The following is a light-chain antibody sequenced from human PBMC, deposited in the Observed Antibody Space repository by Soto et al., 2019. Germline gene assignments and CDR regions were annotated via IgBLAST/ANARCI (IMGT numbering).Light chain of an antibody. J-gene: IGLJ3*02. CDR3: AAWDDGVGGPA. Sequence: QSVLTQPPSASGTPGQRVTIYCSGSNSNIGNKYVYWYQQLPGTAPKLLMYRNNHRPSGVPDRFSGSKSGTSASLAISGLRSEDEADYYCAAWDDGVGGPAFGGGTQLTVL. CDR2: RNN. CDR1: NSNIGNKY. V-gene: IGLV1-47*01.